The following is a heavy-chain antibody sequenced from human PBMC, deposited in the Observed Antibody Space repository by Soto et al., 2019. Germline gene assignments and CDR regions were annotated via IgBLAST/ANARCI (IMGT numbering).Heavy chain of an antibody. CDR2: VSIGGST. J-gene: IGHJ4*02. CDR3: AKRRGAGGHFDY. CDR1: GFTFSSYA. V-gene: IGHV3-23*01. Sequence: GGSLRLSCAASGFTFSSYAMGWVCQGPGKGLEWVAVVSIGGSTHYADSVRGRFTISRDNSKNTLSLQMNSLTAEDTAVYFCAKRRGAGGHFDYWGQGALVTVSS. D-gene: IGHD2-15*01.